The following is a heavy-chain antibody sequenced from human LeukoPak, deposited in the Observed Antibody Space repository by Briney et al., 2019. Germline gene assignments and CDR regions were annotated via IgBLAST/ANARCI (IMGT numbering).Heavy chain of an antibody. CDR2: ISGSGGST. CDR1: GFTFSSYA. Sequence: GGSLRLSCAASGFTFSSYAMSWVRQAPGKGLEWVSAISGSGGSTYYADSVKGRFTISRDNSKNTLYLQMNSLRAGDTAVYYCAKDLVGDGSYYYYGMDVWGQGTTVTVSS. J-gene: IGHJ6*02. V-gene: IGHV3-23*01. D-gene: IGHD2-21*02. CDR3: AKDLVGDGSYYYYGMDV.